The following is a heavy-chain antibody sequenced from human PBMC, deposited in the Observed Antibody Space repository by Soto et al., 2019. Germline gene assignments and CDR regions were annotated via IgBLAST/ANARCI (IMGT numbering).Heavy chain of an antibody. CDR3: AKEIAVAGDLDY. D-gene: IGHD6-19*01. Sequence: PGGSLRLSCLACGFTFSRFGIHWVRQAPGKGLQWVGVISSDGRTTYYADSLKGRITISRDNSKNTLFLQMDSLRPEDTAVYYCAKEIAVAGDLDYWGHGTLVTVSS. J-gene: IGHJ4*01. CDR2: ISSDGRTT. CDR1: GFTFSRFG. V-gene: IGHV3-30*18.